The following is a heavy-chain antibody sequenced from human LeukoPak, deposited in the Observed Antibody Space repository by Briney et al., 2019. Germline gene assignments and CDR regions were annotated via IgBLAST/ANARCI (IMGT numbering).Heavy chain of an antibody. J-gene: IGHJ1*01. V-gene: IGHV4-59*01. CDR2: IYYSGST. CDR1: GGSISSYY. CDR3: ARRDGYNWGYFQH. Sequence: SETLSLTCTVTGGSISSYYWSWIRQPPGKGLEWIGDIYYSGSTNYNPSLKSRVTISVDTSKNQFSLKLSSVTAADTAVYYCARRDGYNWGYFQHWGQGTLVTVSS. D-gene: IGHD5-24*01.